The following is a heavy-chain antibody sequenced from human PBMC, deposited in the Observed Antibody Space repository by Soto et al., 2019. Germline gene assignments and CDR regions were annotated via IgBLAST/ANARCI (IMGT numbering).Heavy chain of an antibody. CDR1: GGTISSSNW. D-gene: IGHD3-22*01. V-gene: IGHV4-4*02. J-gene: IGHJ5*02. Sequence: PSETLSLTCAVSGGTISSSNWWSWVRPPPGKGLEWIGEIYHSGSTNYNPSLKSRVTISVDKSKNQFSLKLSSVTAADTAVYYCARVITMIVVVPVGWFDPWGQGTLVTVSS. CDR3: ARVITMIVVVPVGWFDP. CDR2: IYHSGST.